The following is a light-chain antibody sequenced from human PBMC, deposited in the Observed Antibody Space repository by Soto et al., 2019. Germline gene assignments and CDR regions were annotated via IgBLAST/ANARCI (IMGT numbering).Light chain of an antibody. CDR1: SSDIGDSNF. CDR3: SSYTSSSTLGV. CDR2: DVS. V-gene: IGLV2-14*01. J-gene: IGLJ2*01. Sequence: QSALAQPASVSGSPGQSITISCTGTSSDIGDSNFVSWYQHHPGKAPKLLIYDVSDRPSGVSNRFSGSKSGNTASLTISGLQAEDEADYSCSSYTSSSTLGVFGGGTKLTVL.